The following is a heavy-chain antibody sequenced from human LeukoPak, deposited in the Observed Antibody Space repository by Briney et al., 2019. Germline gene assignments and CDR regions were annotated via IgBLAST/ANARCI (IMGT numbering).Heavy chain of an antibody. Sequence: PGGSLRLSCAASGFTFSSYWMHWVRQAPGKGLLWVSRINSDGSSTSYADSVKGRFTISRDNAKNTLYLQMNSLRAEDTAVYYCARGSPLAWFGELLAPRYYYYGMDVWGQGTTVTVSS. V-gene: IGHV3-74*01. J-gene: IGHJ6*02. D-gene: IGHD3-10*01. CDR3: ARGSPLAWFGELLAPRYYYYGMDV. CDR1: GFTFSSYW. CDR2: INSDGSST.